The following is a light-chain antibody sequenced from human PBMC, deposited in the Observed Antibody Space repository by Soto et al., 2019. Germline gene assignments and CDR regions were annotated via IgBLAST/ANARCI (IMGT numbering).Light chain of an antibody. CDR2: EVN. Sequence: QSALTQPPSASGSPGQSITISCTGTSSDVGAYNYVSWYQQLPGKAPKLIIHEVNKRPSGVPDRFSGSKSGNTASLTVTGLQAEDEADSYCSSYAGSNILIFGEGTKLTVL. V-gene: IGLV2-8*01. J-gene: IGLJ2*01. CDR3: SSYAGSNILI. CDR1: SSDVGAYNY.